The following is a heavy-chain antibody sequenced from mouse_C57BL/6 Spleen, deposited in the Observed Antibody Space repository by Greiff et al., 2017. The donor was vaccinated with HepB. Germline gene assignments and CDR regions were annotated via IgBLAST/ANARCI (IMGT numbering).Heavy chain of an antibody. CDR1: GYTFTEYT. Sequence: VQLQESGAELVKPGASVKLSCKASGYTFTEYTIHWVKQRSGQGLEWIGWFYPGSGSIKYNEKFKDKATLTADKSSSTVYMELSRLTSEDSAVYFCARHEEGYGSGSYWYFDVWGTGTTVTVSS. D-gene: IGHD1-1*01. V-gene: IGHV1-62-2*01. J-gene: IGHJ1*03. CDR3: ARHEEGYGSGSYWYFDV. CDR2: FYPGSGSI.